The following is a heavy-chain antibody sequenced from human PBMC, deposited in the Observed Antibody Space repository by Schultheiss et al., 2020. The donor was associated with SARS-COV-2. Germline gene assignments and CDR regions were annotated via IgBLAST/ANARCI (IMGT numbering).Heavy chain of an antibody. V-gene: IGHV3-43D*03. CDR2: ISWDGGST. CDR1: GFTFDDYA. J-gene: IGHJ6*02. D-gene: IGHD3-10*01. Sequence: GGSLRLSCAASGFTFDDYAMHWVRQAPGKGLEWVSLISWDGGSTYYADSVMGRFTISRDNSKNSLYLQMNSLRAEDTALYYCAKGGSGSYYNVNYYGMDVWGQGTTVTVSS. CDR3: AKGGSGSYYNVNYYGMDV.